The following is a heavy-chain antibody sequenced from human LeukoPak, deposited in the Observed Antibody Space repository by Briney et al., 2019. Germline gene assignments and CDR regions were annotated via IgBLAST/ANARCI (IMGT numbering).Heavy chain of an antibody. CDR2: INHSGST. V-gene: IGHV4-34*01. CDR1: GGSFSGYY. J-gene: IGHJ6*02. CDR3: ARDPFTGYNWNPPDPYYYYGMDV. D-gene: IGHD1-20*01. Sequence: PSETLSLTCAVYGGSFSGYYWSWIRQPPGKGLEWIGEINHSGSTNYNPSLKSRVTISVDTSKNQFSLKLSSVTAADTAVYYCARDPFTGYNWNPPDPYYYYGMDVWGQGTTVTVSS.